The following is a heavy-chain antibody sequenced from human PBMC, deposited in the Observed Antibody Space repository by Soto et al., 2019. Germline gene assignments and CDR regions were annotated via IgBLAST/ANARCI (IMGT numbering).Heavy chain of an antibody. CDR2: INPSGGST. CDR1: GYTFTSYY. Sequence: QVQLVQSGAEVKKPGASVKVSCKASGYTFTSYYMHWVRQAPGQGLEWMGIINPSGGSTSYAQKFQGRVTMTRDTSTSTVYVELSSLRSEDTAVYYCARFGYSYGASSGYGMDVWGQGTTVTVSS. V-gene: IGHV1-46*01. D-gene: IGHD5-18*01. CDR3: ARFGYSYGASSGYGMDV. J-gene: IGHJ6*02.